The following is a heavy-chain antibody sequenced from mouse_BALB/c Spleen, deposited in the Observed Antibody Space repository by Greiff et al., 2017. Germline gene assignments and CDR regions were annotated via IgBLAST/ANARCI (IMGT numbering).Heavy chain of an antibody. CDR2: INPYNDGT. V-gene: IGHV1-14*01. Sequence: EVQLQQSGPELVKPGASVKMSCKASGYTFTSYVMHWVKQKPGQGLEWIGYINPYNDGTKYNEKFKGKATLTSDKSSSTAYMELSSLTSEDSAVYYCARSRGIGGSPLYYAMDYWGQGTSVTVSS. D-gene: IGHD6-1*01. CDR3: ARSRGIGGSPLYYAMDY. CDR1: GYTFTSYV. J-gene: IGHJ4*01.